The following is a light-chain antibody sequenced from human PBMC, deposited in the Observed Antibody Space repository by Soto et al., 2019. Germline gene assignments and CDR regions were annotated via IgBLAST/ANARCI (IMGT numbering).Light chain of an antibody. CDR1: QSIRSW. Sequence: DIQMTQSPSTLSASVGDRVTITCRASQSIRSWLAWYQQRPGKAPKLLIYKASSLESGVPSRFSGSGSGTELTLTISSLQPDDFASYYCQQYDSYAGWTFGQGTKVEIK. CDR3: QQYDSYAGWT. CDR2: KAS. V-gene: IGKV1-5*03. J-gene: IGKJ1*01.